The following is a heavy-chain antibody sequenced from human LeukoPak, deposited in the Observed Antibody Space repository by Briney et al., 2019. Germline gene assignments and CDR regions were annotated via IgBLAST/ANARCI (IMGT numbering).Heavy chain of an antibody. Sequence: GGSLTLSCAASGFTFTNYAMSWVRQAPGQGLELVSAITGSGDSTYYAYSVTGRFTISRDNSKNTLYLKMNSLRAEDTALYYCAKDVSIAAAGQFDYWCQGTLVTVSS. CDR1: GFTFTNYA. J-gene: IGHJ4*02. CDR2: ITGSGDST. D-gene: IGHD6-25*01. CDR3: AKDVSIAAAGQFDY. V-gene: IGHV3-23*01.